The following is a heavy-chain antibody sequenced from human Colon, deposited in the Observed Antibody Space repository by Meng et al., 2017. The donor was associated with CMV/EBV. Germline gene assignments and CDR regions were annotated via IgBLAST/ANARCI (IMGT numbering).Heavy chain of an antibody. CDR2: ISSNSGEI. J-gene: IGHJ4*02. CDR1: GYLLSQYF. CDR3: ATFGGDFDY. Sequence: QVQRLKSGAEMMNPGASVTGSCGASGYLLSQYFIHWARQAPGQGLEWMGWISSNSGEIRYAQKFQGRVTMTRDTSINTAYMELSSLRSDDTAVYYCATFGGDFDYWGQGTLVTVSS. V-gene: IGHV1-2*02. D-gene: IGHD3-3*01.